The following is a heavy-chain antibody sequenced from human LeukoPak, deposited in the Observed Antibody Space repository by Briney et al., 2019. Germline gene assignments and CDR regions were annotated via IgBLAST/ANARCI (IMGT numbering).Heavy chain of an antibody. CDR2: IKQDGSEK. CDR1: GFTFSSYW. D-gene: IGHD6-13*01. V-gene: IGHV3-7*01. J-gene: IGHJ4*01. Sequence: GGSLRLSCAASGFTFSSYWMSWVRQAPGKGLEWVATIKQDGSEKYYVDSVKGRFTISRDNAKNSLYLQMNSLRAEDTAVYYCAKMAGSSWALFDYWGHGTLVTVCS. CDR3: AKMAGSSWALFDY.